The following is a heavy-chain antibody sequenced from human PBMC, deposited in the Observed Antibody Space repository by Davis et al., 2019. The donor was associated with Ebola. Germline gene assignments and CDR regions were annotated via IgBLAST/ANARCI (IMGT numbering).Heavy chain of an antibody. CDR3: AKEKVSGSSYYIDS. J-gene: IGHJ4*02. V-gene: IGHV3-21*04. CDR2: ISSSRLNI. Sequence: GGSLRLSCAASGFTFTAYSMNWVRQAPGKGLEWVSSISSSRLNINYADSAMGRFIISRDNSKNMLYLQMNSLRAEDTAVYYCAKEKVSGSSYYIDSWGQGTLVTVSS. CDR1: GFTFTAYS. D-gene: IGHD3-10*01.